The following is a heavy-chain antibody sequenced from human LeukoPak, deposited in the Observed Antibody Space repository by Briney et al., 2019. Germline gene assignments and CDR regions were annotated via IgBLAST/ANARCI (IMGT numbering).Heavy chain of an antibody. CDR3: ARDGLGYCSSTSCYETDY. J-gene: IGHJ4*02. CDR1: GFTSDDYG. Sequence: GGSLRLSCAASGFTSDDYGMSWVRQAPGKGLEWVSGINWNGGSTGYADSVKGRFTISRDNAKNSLYLQMNSLRTEDTALFYCARDGLGYCSSTSCYETDYWGQGTLVTVSS. D-gene: IGHD2-2*01. V-gene: IGHV3-20*04. CDR2: INWNGGST.